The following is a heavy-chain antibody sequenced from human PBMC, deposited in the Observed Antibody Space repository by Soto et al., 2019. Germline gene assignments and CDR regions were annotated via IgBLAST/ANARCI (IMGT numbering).Heavy chain of an antibody. Sequence: QMQLVQSGPEVKKPGTSVKVSCKASGFTFTSSAVQWVRQARGQRLEWIGWIVVGSGNTNYAQKFQERVTITRDMXTXKAYMELSSLRSEDTAVYYCAARSLLKQQLVKTFDYWGQGTLVTVSS. CDR1: GFTFTSSA. CDR3: AARSLLKQQLVKTFDY. D-gene: IGHD6-13*01. J-gene: IGHJ4*02. CDR2: IVVGSGNT. V-gene: IGHV1-58*01.